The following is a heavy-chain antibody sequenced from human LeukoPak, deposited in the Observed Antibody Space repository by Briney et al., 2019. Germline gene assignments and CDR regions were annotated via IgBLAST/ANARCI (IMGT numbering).Heavy chain of an antibody. V-gene: IGHV4-39*07. J-gene: IGHJ4*02. Sequence: SETLSLTCTVSGGSISSSSYYWGWIRQPPGKGLEWIGSIYYSGSTYYNPSLKSRVTISVDTSKNQFSLKLSSVTAADTAVYYCASPGGDGYNSYYWGQGTLVTVSS. CDR2: IYYSGST. CDR1: GGSISSSSYY. D-gene: IGHD5-24*01. CDR3: ASPGGDGYNSYY.